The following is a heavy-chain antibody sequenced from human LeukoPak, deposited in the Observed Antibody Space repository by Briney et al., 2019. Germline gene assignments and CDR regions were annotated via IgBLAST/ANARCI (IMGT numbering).Heavy chain of an antibody. V-gene: IGHV3-23*01. CDR1: GFTFSSYA. Sequence: GGSLRLSCAGSGFTFSSYAMNWVRQAPGQGLEWVPGLSGSGSSTYYADSVKGRFTVSRDDSKNTLYLQMNSLRAEDTAIYYCVKDRGIGYSTMGIFHYWGQGTLATVPP. D-gene: IGHD1-26*01. CDR3: VKDRGIGYSTMGIFHY. CDR2: LSGSGSST. J-gene: IGHJ4*02.